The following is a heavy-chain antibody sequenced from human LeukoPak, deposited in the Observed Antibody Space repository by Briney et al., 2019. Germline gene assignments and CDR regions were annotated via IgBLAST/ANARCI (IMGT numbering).Heavy chain of an antibody. D-gene: IGHD3-10*01. CDR2: ISWNSGSI. CDR1: GFTFDDYA. Sequence: GRSLRLSCAASGFTFDDYAMHWVRQAPGKGLEWVSGISWNSGSIGYADSVKGRFTISRDNAKNSLYLQMNSLRAEDTALYYCAKATLWFGEPNYIDYWGQGTLVTVSS. CDR3: AKATLWFGEPNYIDY. J-gene: IGHJ4*02. V-gene: IGHV3-9*01.